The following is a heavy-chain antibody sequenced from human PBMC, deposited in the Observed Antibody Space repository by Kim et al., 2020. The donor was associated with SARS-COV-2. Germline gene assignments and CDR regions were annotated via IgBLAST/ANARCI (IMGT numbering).Heavy chain of an antibody. Sequence: GGSLRLSCAASGFTFDDYAMHWVRQAPGKGLEWVSGISWNSGSIGYADSVKGRFTISRDNAKNSLYLQMNSLRAEDTALFYCATLWGITMVRGLPYYYGMEVGGEGTTVTVSS. V-gene: IGHV3-9*01. CDR3: ATLWGITMVRGLPYYYGMEV. J-gene: IGHJ6*04. D-gene: IGHD3-10*01. CDR2: ISWNSGSI. CDR1: GFTFDDYA.